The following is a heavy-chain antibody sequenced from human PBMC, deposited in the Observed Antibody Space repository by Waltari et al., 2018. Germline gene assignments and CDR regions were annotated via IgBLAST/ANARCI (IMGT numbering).Heavy chain of an antibody. CDR3: ARLEFQLVGRAGAFDI. CDR2: IYHSGST. D-gene: IGHD2-2*01. J-gene: IGHJ3*02. V-gene: IGHV4-38-2*01. Sequence: QVQLQESGPGLVKPSETLSLTCAVSGYSISSGYSWGWIRQPPGKGLEWIGSIYHSGSTYYNPSLKSRVTISVDTSKNQFSLKLSSVTAADTAVYYCARLEFQLVGRAGAFDIWGQGTMVTVSS. CDR1: GYSISSGYS.